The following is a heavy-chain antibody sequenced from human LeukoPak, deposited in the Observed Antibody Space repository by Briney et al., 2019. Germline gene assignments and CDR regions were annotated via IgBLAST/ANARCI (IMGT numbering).Heavy chain of an antibody. CDR1: GYTFTSYW. D-gene: IGHD6-13*01. J-gene: IGHJ4*02. Sequence: ASVKVSRKASGYTFTSYWIQWVRQAPGQGLEWMGLINPDGGSTAYAHRFQGRVIMTRDTSTSTAYMDLSSLRSEDTAVYHCARAPRDSSTMLDFWGQGTLVTISS. CDR3: ARAPRDSSTMLDF. V-gene: IGHV1-46*01. CDR2: INPDGGST.